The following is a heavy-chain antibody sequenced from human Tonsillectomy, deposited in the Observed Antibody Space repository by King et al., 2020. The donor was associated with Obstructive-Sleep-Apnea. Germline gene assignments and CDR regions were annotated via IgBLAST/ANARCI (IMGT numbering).Heavy chain of an antibody. CDR1: GGSISSSSYY. V-gene: IGHV4-39*07. D-gene: IGHD3-16*01. Sequence: QLQESGPGLVKPSETLSLTCTVSGGSISSSSYYWGWIRQPPGKGLEWIGSIYYRGSTYYKPSLKSRVTISVDTSKNQFSLKLSSVTAADTAVYYCARSRRVGDFDYWGQGTLVTVSS. CDR2: IYYRGST. CDR3: ARSRRVGDFDY. J-gene: IGHJ4*02.